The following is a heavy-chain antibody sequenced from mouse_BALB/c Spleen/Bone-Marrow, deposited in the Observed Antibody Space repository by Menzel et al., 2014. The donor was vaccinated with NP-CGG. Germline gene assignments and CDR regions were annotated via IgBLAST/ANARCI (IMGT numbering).Heavy chain of an antibody. CDR3: ARVNPWYFDV. CDR2: IVPASGDT. D-gene: IGHD2-2*01. CDR1: GFNIKDTY. Sequence: VQLQQSGAELVKPGASVKLSCTASGFNIKDTYIHWVMQRPEQGLAWIGRIVPASGDTKFDPKFQGKATITAYTSSNTAYLQVVSLTSEDTAFYYCARVNPWYFDVWGAGTTVTVSS. J-gene: IGHJ1*01. V-gene: IGHV14-3*02.